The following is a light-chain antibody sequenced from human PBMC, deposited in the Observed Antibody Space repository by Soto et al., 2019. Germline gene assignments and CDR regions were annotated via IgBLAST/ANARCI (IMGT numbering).Light chain of an antibody. V-gene: IGLV1-47*01. Sequence: QSVLTQSPSASGTPGQRVIISCSGTSSNIGTNYVYWYQQLPGTAPKVLIYSNDKRPSGVPNRFSGSKSGTSAFLAISGLRSEDEADYYCAAWDDSLSGPLFGGGTKVTVL. CDR3: AAWDDSLSGPL. CDR2: SND. J-gene: IGLJ2*01. CDR1: SSNIGTNY.